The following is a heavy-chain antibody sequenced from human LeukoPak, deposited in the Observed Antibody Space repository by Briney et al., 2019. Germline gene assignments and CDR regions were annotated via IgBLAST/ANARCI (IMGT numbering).Heavy chain of an antibody. CDR3: ARGPYCSSTSCYWNWFDP. Sequence: SETLSLTCAVYGGSFSGYYWSWIRQPPGKGLEWIGEINHSGSTNYNPSPKSRVTISVDTTKNQFSLKLSSVTAADTAVYYCARGPYCSSTSCYWNWFDPWGQGTLVTVSS. V-gene: IGHV4-34*01. D-gene: IGHD2-2*01. J-gene: IGHJ5*02. CDR2: INHSGST. CDR1: GGSFSGYY.